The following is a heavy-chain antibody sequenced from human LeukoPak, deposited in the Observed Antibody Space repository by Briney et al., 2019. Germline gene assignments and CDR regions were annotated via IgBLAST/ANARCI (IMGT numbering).Heavy chain of an antibody. V-gene: IGHV4-61*02. CDR2: IYISGST. CDR1: GVSISSASYY. CDR3: ARAMWARGIYYYYYMDV. Sequence: PSQTLSLTCTVSGVSISSASYYWSWIRRPAGKGLEWIGRIYISGSTNYKSSLKSRVTISVDTSKNQFSLKLSSVTAADTAVYYCARAMWARGIYYYYYMDVWGKGTTVTISS. D-gene: IGHD1-26*01. J-gene: IGHJ6*03.